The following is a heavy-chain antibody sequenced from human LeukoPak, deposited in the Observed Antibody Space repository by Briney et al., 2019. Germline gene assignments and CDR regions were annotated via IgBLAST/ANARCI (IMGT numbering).Heavy chain of an antibody. D-gene: IGHD4-17*01. CDR2: INHSGST. CDR3: ARLNDYGDPYYFDY. CDR1: GGSFSGYY. J-gene: IGHJ4*02. V-gene: IGHV4-34*01. Sequence: SETLSLTCAVYGGSFSGYYWSWIRQPPGKGLEWIGEINHSGSTNYNPSLKSRVTISVDTSKNQFSLKLSSVTAADTAVYYCARLNDYGDPYYFDYWGQGTLVTVSS.